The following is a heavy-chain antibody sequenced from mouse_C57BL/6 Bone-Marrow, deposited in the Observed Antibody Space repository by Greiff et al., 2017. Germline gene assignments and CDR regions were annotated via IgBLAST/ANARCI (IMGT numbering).Heavy chain of an antibody. Sequence: EVQRVESGGGLVKPGGSLKLSCAASGFTFSSYAMSWVRQTPEKRLEWVATISDGGSYTYYPDNVKGRFTISRDNAKNNLDLQMSHLKSEDTAMYYCARDYGSSLAGFAYWGQGTLVTVSA. CDR2: ISDGGSYT. D-gene: IGHD1-1*01. V-gene: IGHV5-4*01. CDR3: ARDYGSSLAGFAY. CDR1: GFTFSSYA. J-gene: IGHJ3*01.